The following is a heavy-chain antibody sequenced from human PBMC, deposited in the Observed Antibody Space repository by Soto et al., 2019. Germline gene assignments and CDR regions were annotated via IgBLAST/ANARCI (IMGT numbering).Heavy chain of an antibody. CDR2: ISGYNGNT. CDR1: GYSFTTYG. CDR3: AREGPAPYYYYGMDV. Sequence: QVQLVQSRGEVKKPGASVKVSCKTSGYSFTTYGISWVRQAPGQGLEWMGWISGYNGNTNYAQKLQGRVTMTTDTSTSTAYMEQRSLRADDTAVYYCAREGPAPYYYYGMDVWGQGSTGTVSS. J-gene: IGHJ6*02. V-gene: IGHV1-18*01.